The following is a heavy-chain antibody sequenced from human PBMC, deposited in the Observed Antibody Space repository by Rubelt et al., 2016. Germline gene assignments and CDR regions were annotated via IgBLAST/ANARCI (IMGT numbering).Heavy chain of an antibody. CDR1: GGSISSYY. J-gene: IGHJ4*02. V-gene: IGHV4-59*01. D-gene: IGHD5-24*01. CDR3: ARVGDGNNFFYLDY. Sequence: QVQLQESGPGLVKPWETLSLTCTVSGGSISSYYWSWIRQPPGKGLEWIGYIYSSGSASYNPSLKIRVTISLARSKSQFSLKLGSVTAADTAVYYCARVGDGNNFFYLDYWGQGTLVTVSS. CDR2: IYSSGSA.